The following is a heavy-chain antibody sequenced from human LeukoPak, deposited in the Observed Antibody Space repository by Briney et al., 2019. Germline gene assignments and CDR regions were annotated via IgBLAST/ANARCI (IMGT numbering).Heavy chain of an antibody. CDR2: ISSSSSYI. CDR3: ARDAGYSSSWRNYYYMDV. Sequence: PGGSLRLSCAASGFTFSSYSMNWVRQAPGKGLEWVSSISSSSSYIYYADSVKGRFTISRGNAKNSLYLQMNSLRAEDTAVYYCARDAGYSSSWRNYYYMDVWGKGTTVTVSS. D-gene: IGHD6-13*01. J-gene: IGHJ6*03. V-gene: IGHV3-21*04. CDR1: GFTFSSYS.